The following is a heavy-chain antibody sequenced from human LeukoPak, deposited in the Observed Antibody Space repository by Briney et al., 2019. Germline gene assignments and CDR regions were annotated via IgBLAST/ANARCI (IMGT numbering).Heavy chain of an antibody. CDR3: TRDQTPYY. V-gene: IGHV3-49*04. J-gene: IGHJ4*02. Sequence: GGSLRLSCTASGFTFGDYAMTWVRQAPGKGLEWVGFIASETYGGTAEYAASVKGRFIISRDDSKSIAYLQMNSLKTEDTAVYYCTRDQTPYYWGQGTLVTVSS. CDR2: IASETYGGTA. CDR1: GFTFGDYA.